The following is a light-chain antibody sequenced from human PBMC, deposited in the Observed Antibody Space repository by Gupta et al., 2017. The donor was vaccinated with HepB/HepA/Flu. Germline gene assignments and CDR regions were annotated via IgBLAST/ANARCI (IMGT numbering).Light chain of an antibody. CDR1: QSVSSSY. J-gene: IGKJ1*01. Sequence: EIVLTQSPGTLSLSPGERATLSCMASQSVSSSYLAWYQQKPGQAPRLLIYGASSRATGIPDRFSGSGSGTDFTLTISRLEPEDFAVYYCQQYGSSPWTFGHGTKVEIK. CDR3: QQYGSSPWT. V-gene: IGKV3-20*01. CDR2: GAS.